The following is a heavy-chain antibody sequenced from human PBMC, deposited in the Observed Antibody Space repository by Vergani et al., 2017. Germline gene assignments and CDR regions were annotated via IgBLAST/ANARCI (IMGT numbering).Heavy chain of an antibody. J-gene: IGHJ5*02. CDR1: RYTFTSYG. D-gene: IGHD5-12*01. V-gene: IGHV1-18*01. CDR2: ISAYNGNT. CDR3: ARGSPPRGYSGYDEPLDP. Sequence: QVQLVQSGAEVKKPGASVKVSCKASRYTFTSYGISWVRQAPGQGLEWMGWISAYNGNTNYAQKLQGRVTMTTDTSTSTAYMELRSLRSDDTAVYYCARGSPPRGYSGYDEPLDPWGQGTLVTVSS.